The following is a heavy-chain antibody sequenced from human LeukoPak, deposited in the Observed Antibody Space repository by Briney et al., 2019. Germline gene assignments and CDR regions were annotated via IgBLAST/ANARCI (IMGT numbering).Heavy chain of an antibody. Sequence: GGSLRLSCAASEFTFSNYWMSWVRQAPGKGLEWVDKIKQDGSDKYYVDSVKGRFTISRDNAKNSLYLQMNSLRVEDTAVYYCARDSCNGLTWAGYDAFDMWGQGTMVTVSS. V-gene: IGHV3-7*01. CDR3: ARDSCNGLTWAGYDAFDM. CDR2: IKQDGSDK. D-gene: IGHD2-15*01. J-gene: IGHJ3*02. CDR1: EFTFSNYW.